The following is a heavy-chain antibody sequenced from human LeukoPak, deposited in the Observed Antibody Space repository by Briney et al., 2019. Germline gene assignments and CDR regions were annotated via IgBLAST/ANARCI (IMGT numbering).Heavy chain of an antibody. CDR3: ARDYYYGMDV. CDR1: GFTFSTYW. Sequence: PGGSLRLPCAASGFTFSTYWMHWVRQAPGKGLEWVSRINPDGITTTCADSVKGRFTISRDNAKNTLFLQMNSLRAEDTAVYYCARDYYYGMDVWGQGTTITVSS. V-gene: IGHV3-74*01. J-gene: IGHJ6*02. CDR2: INPDGITT.